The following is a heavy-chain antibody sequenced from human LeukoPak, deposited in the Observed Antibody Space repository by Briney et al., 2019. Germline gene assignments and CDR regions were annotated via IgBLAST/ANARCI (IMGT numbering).Heavy chain of an antibody. V-gene: IGHV1-69*04. J-gene: IGHJ3*02. CDR1: GGTFSSYA. Sequence: SVKVSCKASGGTFSSYAISWVRQAPGQGLEWMGRIIPILGIANYAQKLQGRVTMTTDTSTSTAYMELRSLRSDDTAVYYCARTRGYSDAFDIWGQGTMVTVSS. D-gene: IGHD5-18*01. CDR3: ARTRGYSDAFDI. CDR2: IIPILGIA.